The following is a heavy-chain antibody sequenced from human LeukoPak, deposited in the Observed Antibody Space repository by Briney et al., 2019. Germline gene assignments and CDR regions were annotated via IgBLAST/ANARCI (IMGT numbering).Heavy chain of an antibody. CDR2: ISSDGAGT. V-gene: IGHV3-64D*06. D-gene: IGHD3-9*01. J-gene: IGHJ4*02. CDR1: GFTFSSYP. Sequence: PGGSLRLSCSASGFTFSSYPMHWVRQAPGKGLEYVSAISSDGAGTYYADSVKGRFTISRDNSKHTLFLQMSSLRADDTAVYYCTCLTGLPIGPRGDWGQGTLVTVSS. CDR3: TCLTGLPIGPRGD.